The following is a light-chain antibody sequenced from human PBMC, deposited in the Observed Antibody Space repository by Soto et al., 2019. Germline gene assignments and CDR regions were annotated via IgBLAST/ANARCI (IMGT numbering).Light chain of an antibody. CDR2: GAS. CDR3: QHYDSLPIT. Sequence: EVVMRQSPATLSVSPGEGATLSCRASQGIGDTLAWYQQKPGQPPRFLIYGASSRATGIPDRFSGSWSGTDFTLTISRLEPEDVAVFYCQHYDSLPITFGQGTRLEIK. V-gene: IGKV3-20*01. J-gene: IGKJ5*01. CDR1: QGIGDT.